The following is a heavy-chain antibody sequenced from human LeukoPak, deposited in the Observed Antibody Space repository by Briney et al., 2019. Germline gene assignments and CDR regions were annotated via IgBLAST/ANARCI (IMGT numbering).Heavy chain of an antibody. CDR2: INDSGST. CDR1: GGSFSGYY. Sequence: KPSETLSLTCAVYGGSFSGYYWNWIRQPPGKGLEWIGEINDSGSTNYNSSLKSRVTISVDTSKNQFSLKVSSVTAADTAVYYCARVYSGDYCDYWGQGTLVTVSS. V-gene: IGHV4-34*01. CDR3: ARVYSGDYCDY. J-gene: IGHJ4*02. D-gene: IGHD1-26*01.